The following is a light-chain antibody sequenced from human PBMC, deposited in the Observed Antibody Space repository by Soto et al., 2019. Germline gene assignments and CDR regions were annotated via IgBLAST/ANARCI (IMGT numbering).Light chain of an antibody. CDR2: EVS. V-gene: IGLV2-14*01. CDR3: TSYTSISLYV. CDR1: SSDVGGYNY. Sequence: QSALAQPSSVSGSPGQSITISCTGTSSDVGGYNYVSWYQRHPGKAPKLMIYEVSNRPSGVSNRFSGSKSGNTASLTISGLQAVDEADYYCTSYTSISLYVFGTGTKVTVL. J-gene: IGLJ1*01.